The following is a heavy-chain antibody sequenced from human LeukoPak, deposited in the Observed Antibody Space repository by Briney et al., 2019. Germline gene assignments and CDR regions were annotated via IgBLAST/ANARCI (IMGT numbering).Heavy chain of an antibody. J-gene: IGHJ4*02. CDR1: GFTFSSYS. V-gene: IGHV3-15*01. Sequence: GGSLRLSCAASGFTFSSYSMNWVRQAPGKGLEWVGRIKSKTDGGPTDYAAPVKGRFTISRDDSKNTLFLQMNSLKTEDTAVYYCTTDPRNSYYFDYWGQGTLVTVSS. CDR2: IKSKTDGGPT. CDR3: TTDPRNSYYFDY. D-gene: IGHD1-14*01.